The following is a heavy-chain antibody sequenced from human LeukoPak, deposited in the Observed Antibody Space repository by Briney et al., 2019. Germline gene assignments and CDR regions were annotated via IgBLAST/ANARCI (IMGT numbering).Heavy chain of an antibody. CDR3: ARMYGSIFGVVIKTYYYYYMDV. CDR1: GFTFSNAW. CDR2: ISSSGSTI. J-gene: IGHJ6*03. V-gene: IGHV3-11*04. Sequence: GGSLRLSCAASGFTFSNAWMSWIRQAPGKGLEWVSYISSSGSTIYYADSVKGRFTISRDNAKNSLYLQMNSLRAEDTAVYYCARMYGSIFGVVIKTYYYYYMDVWGKGTTVTVSS. D-gene: IGHD3-3*01.